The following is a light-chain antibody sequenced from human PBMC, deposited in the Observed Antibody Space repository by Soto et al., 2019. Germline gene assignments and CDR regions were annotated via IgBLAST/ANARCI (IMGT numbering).Light chain of an antibody. CDR2: RVS. Sequence: VMTQTPDSLSVSLCERATINCKSSQSFLSTSNNKNYLNWFQQRPGQSPRRLIYRVSNRDSGVPDRFSGSGSGTDFTLKISRVEAEDVGVYYCMQGTHRRTFGQGTKV. J-gene: IGKJ1*01. V-gene: IGKV2-30*01. CDR3: MQGTHRRT. CDR1: QSFLSTSNNKNY.